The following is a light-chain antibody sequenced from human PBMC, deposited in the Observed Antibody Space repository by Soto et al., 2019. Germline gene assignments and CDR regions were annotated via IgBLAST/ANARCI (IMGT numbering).Light chain of an antibody. J-gene: IGLJ2*01. Sequence: QSVLTQSPSASASLGASVKLTCTLSSGHSNYAIAWHQQQPEKGPRYLMKLNSDDSHSKGDGIPDRFSGSSSGAERYLTISSLQSEDEADYYCQTWGTGVVFGGGTKLTVL. V-gene: IGLV4-69*01. CDR1: SGHSNYA. CDR3: QTWGTGVV. CDR2: LNSDDSH.